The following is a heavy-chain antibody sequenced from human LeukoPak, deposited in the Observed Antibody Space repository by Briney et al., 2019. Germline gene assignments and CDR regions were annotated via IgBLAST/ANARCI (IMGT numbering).Heavy chain of an antibody. Sequence: ASVKVSCKASGGTFSSYAISWVRQAPGQGLEWMGGIIPIFGTANYAQKFQGRVTITADESTSTAYMELSSLRSEDTAVYYCARGGLPDYYYYYGMDVWGQGTTVTVSS. CDR1: GGTFSSYA. J-gene: IGHJ6*02. CDR2: IIPIFGTA. D-gene: IGHD2-15*01. V-gene: IGHV1-69*13. CDR3: ARGGLPDYYYYYGMDV.